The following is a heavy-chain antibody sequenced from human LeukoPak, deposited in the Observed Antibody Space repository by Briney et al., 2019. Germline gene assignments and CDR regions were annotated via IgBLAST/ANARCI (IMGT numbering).Heavy chain of an antibody. V-gene: IGHV3-23*01. CDR3: AKDLKAVAGNARFDY. CDR2: ISGSGGST. J-gene: IGHJ4*02. CDR1: GFTFSNYA. D-gene: IGHD6-19*01. Sequence: GGSLRLSCAASGFTFSNYAMSWVRQAPGKGLEWVSGISGSGGSTYYADSVKGRFTISRVNSKDTLYLQMNSLRAEDTAIYYCAKDLKAVAGNARFDYWGQGTLVTVSS.